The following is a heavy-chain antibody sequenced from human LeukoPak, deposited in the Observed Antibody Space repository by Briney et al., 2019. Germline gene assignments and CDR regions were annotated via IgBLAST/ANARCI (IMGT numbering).Heavy chain of an antibody. V-gene: IGHV4-34*01. J-gene: IGHJ3*02. Sequence: SETLSLTCAVYGGSFSGYYWSWIRQPPGKGLEWIGEINHSGSTNYNPSLKSRVTISVDTSKNQFSLKLSSVTAADTAVYYCAREGSGEFADIWGQGTLVTVSS. CDR2: INHSGST. D-gene: IGHD3-10*01. CDR3: AREGSGEFADI. CDR1: GGSFSGYY.